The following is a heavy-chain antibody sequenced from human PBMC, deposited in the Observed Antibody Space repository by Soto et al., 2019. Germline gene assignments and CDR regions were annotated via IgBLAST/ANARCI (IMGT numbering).Heavy chain of an antibody. J-gene: IGHJ4*02. Sequence: ASVKVSCKASGYTFTSYDINWVRQATGQGLEWMGWMNPNSGNTGYAQKFQGRVTMTRNTSISTAYMELSSLRSEDTAVYYCARAPSPYCGGDCYSFDYWGQGTLVTVSS. CDR1: GYTFTSYD. CDR3: ARAPSPYCGGDCYSFDY. D-gene: IGHD2-21*01. V-gene: IGHV1-8*01. CDR2: MNPNSGNT.